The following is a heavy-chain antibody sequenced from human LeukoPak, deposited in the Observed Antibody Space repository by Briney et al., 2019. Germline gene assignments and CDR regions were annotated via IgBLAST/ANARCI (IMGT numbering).Heavy chain of an antibody. J-gene: IGHJ4*02. D-gene: IGHD3-9*01. CDR1: GGSISSSRYY. Sequence: SETLSLTCTVSGGSISSSRYYWGWIRQPPGKGLEWIGIIYYSGNTYYNPSLKSRVTISVDTSKDQFSLKLSSVTAADTAVYFCARSLTXYYIEXIDYWXQGTLVTVSS. CDR3: ARSLTXYYIEXIDY. CDR2: IYYSGNT. V-gene: IGHV4-39*01.